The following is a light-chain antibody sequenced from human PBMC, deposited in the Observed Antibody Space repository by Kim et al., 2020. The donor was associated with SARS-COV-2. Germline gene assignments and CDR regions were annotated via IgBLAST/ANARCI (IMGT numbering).Light chain of an antibody. CDR2: SNN. V-gene: IGLV1-44*01. CDR3: AAWDDSLNGEV. J-gene: IGLJ1*01. CDR1: SSNIGSNT. Sequence: QSVLTQPPSASGTPGQRVTISCSGSSSNIGSNTVNWYQQLPGTAPKLLIYSNNQRPSGVPDRFSGSKSGTSASLAISGLQCEDEADYYCAAWDDSLNGEVFGTGTKVTVL.